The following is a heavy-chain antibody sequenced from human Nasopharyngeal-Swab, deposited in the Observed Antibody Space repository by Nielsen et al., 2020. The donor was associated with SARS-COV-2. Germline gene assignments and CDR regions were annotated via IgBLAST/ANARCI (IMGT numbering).Heavy chain of an antibody. Sequence: SETLSLTCTVSGGSISSYYWSWIRQPPGKALEWIGYIYNGGSTNYNPSLKSRVTISVDTSKNQFSLKLSSVTATDTAVYHCARGRYYWDYWGQGTLVTVSS. D-gene: IGHD1-26*01. CDR1: GGSISSYY. CDR3: ARGRYYWDY. CDR2: IYNGGST. V-gene: IGHV4-59*01. J-gene: IGHJ4*02.